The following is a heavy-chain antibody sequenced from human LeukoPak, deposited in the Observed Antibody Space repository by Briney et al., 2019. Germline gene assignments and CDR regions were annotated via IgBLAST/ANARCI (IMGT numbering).Heavy chain of an antibody. J-gene: IGHJ4*02. Sequence: ASVKVSCKASGYTFTSYDINWVRQATGQGLEWMGWMNPNSGNTGYAQKFQGRVTITRNTSISTAYMELSSLRSEDRAVYYCARRGVYYYDSSGRANYYFDYWGQGTLVTVSS. D-gene: IGHD3-22*01. CDR2: MNPNSGNT. CDR1: GYTFTSYD. V-gene: IGHV1-8*03. CDR3: ARRGVYYYDSSGRANYYFDY.